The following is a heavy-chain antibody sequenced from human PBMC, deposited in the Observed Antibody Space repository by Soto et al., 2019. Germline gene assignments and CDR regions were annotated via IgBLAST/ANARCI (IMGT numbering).Heavy chain of an antibody. CDR1: GGSFSGYH. CDR2: INHSGST. J-gene: IGHJ4*02. CDR3: ARYDSSGYYPTFDY. D-gene: IGHD3-22*01. Sequence: KPSETLSLTCAVYGGSFSGYHWSWIRQPPGKGLEWIGEINHSGSTNYNPSLKSRVTISVDTSKNQFSLKLSSVTAADTAVYYCARYDSSGYYPTFDYWGQGTLVTVSS. V-gene: IGHV4-34*01.